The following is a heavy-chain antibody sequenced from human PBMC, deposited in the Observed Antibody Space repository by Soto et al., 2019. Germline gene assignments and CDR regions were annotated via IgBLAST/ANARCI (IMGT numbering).Heavy chain of an antibody. CDR1: GGSISSSSYY. D-gene: IGHD3-9*01. CDR2: IYSSGST. J-gene: IGHJ4*02. CDR3: ARLHDILTGYYGFHF. Sequence: PSDTLSLTCTVSGGSISSSSYYWSWIRQPPGKGLDWIGSIYSSGSTYYNPSLKSRVTISVDTSKNQFSLQLSSVTAADTAVYYCARLHDILTGYYGFHFWGQGXLVTVSS. V-gene: IGHV4-39*01.